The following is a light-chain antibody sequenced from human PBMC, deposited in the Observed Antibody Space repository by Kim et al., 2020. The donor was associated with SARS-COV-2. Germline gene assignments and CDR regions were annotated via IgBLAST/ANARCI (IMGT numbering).Light chain of an antibody. J-gene: IGKJ4*01. V-gene: IGKV1-9*01. CDR1: QGIRTY. CDR3: QQLNSYPFT. CDR2: AAS. Sequence: DIQLTQSPSFLSASVRDRVTITCRASQGIRTYFAWYQQKPGKAPKLLIYAASTLQSGVPSRFSGGGSGTEFTLTISSLQPDDSATYYCQQLNSYPFTFGGGTKVDIK.